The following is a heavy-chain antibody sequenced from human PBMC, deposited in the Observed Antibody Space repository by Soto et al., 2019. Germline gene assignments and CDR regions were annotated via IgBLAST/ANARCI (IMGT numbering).Heavy chain of an antibody. CDR3: ARYCSGGSCYEGRSSLFDY. J-gene: IGHJ4*02. CDR1: GGSISSGDYY. D-gene: IGHD2-15*01. CDR2: IYYSGST. V-gene: IGHV4-30-4*01. Sequence: SETLSLTCTVSGGSISSGDYYWSWIRQPPGKGLEWIGYIYYSGSTYYNPSLKSRVTISVDTSKNQFSLKLSSVTAADTAEYYCARYCSGGSCYEGRSSLFDYWGQGTLVTVSS.